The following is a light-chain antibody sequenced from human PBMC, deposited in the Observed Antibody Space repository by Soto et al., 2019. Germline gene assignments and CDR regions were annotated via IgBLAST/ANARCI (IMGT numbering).Light chain of an antibody. J-gene: IGKJ2*01. CDR3: HQYSGPPYT. CDR2: DTF. CDR1: QSVSSSY. Sequence: EIVLTQSPGTLSLSPGETVTLSCRASQSVSSSYFGWFQQRPGQAPRLLIYDTFYRAAGIPDRFSGSGSGTDFTLTISRLEPEDFAVYYCHQYSGPPYTVGQGPKLEIK. V-gene: IGKV3-20*01.